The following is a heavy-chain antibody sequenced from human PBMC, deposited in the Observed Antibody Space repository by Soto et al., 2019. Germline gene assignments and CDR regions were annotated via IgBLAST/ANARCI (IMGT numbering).Heavy chain of an antibody. Sequence: GGSLRLSCVVSGFTFSDHYMDWVRQAPGKGLEWIGRSRDKGNSYTTEYAASVDGRFSVLRDDSKNSLYLQMNSLKIEDTAVYHCSVRYDTGATVLVYWGHGTLVTVSS. CDR2: SRDKGNSYTT. CDR1: GFTFSDHY. CDR3: SVRYDTGATVLVY. V-gene: IGHV3-72*01. J-gene: IGHJ4*01. D-gene: IGHD1-1*01.